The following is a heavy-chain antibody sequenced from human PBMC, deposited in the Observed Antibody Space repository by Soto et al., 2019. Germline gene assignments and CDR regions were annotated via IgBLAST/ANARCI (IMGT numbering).Heavy chain of an antibody. CDR3: AKSGRPGPAALVAFDI. CDR1: GFTFSSYA. Sequence: LGGSLRLSCAASGFTFSSYAMSWVRQAPGKGLEWVSAISGSGGSTYYADSVKGRFTISRDNSKNTLYLQMNSLRAEDTAVYYCAKSGRPGPAALVAFDIWGQGTMVTVSS. J-gene: IGHJ3*02. CDR2: ISGSGGST. D-gene: IGHD2-2*01. V-gene: IGHV3-23*01.